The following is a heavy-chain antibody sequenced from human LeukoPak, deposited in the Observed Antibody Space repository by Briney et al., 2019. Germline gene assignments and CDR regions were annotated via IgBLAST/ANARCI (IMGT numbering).Heavy chain of an antibody. V-gene: IGHV3-64*01. CDR3: ARTYCAEDCSIRYFDY. CDR1: GFTFSSYA. Sequence: GGSLRLSCVVSGFTFSSYAMHWVRQAPGKGLEYVSSISSNGGSTYYANSVKGRFTISRDNSKNTLYLQMGSLRAEDTAVYYCARTYCAEDCSIRYFDYWGQGTLVTVSS. J-gene: IGHJ4*02. CDR2: ISSNGGST. D-gene: IGHD2-21*02.